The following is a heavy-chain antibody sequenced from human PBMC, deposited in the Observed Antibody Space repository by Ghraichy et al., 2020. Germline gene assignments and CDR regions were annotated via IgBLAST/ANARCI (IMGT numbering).Heavy chain of an antibody. V-gene: IGHV1-46*01. CDR3: ARGKLLWFGELSSPPYYFDY. J-gene: IGHJ4*02. Sequence: ASVKVSCKASGYTFTSYYMHWVRQAPGQGLEWMGIINPSGGSTSYAQKIQGRVTMTRDTSTSTVYMELSSLRSEDTAVYYCARGKLLWFGELSSPPYYFDYWGQGTLVTVSS. CDR2: INPSGGST. D-gene: IGHD3-10*01. CDR1: GYTFTSYY.